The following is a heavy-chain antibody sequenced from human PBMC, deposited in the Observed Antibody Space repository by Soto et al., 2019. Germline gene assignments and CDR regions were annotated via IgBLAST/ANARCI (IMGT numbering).Heavy chain of an antibody. D-gene: IGHD6-13*01. V-gene: IGHV3-30-3*01. CDR1: GFTFSSYA. Sequence: QVQLVESGGGVVQPGRSLRLSCAASGFTFSSYAMHWVRQAPGKGLEWVAVISYDGSNKYYADSVKGRFTISRDNSKNTLYLQMNSLRAEDTAVYYCARVGWIKAAGNAFDIWGQGTMVTVS. J-gene: IGHJ3*02. CDR3: ARVGWIKAAGNAFDI. CDR2: ISYDGSNK.